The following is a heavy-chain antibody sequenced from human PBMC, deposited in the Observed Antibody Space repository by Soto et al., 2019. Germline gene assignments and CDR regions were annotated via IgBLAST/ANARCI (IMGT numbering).Heavy chain of an antibody. CDR3: AHRRGLLAAGQGWYFDF. V-gene: IGHV2-5*02. J-gene: IGHJ2*01. CDR2: IYWADDK. CDR1: GFSLTTPGVG. D-gene: IGHD2-8*02. Sequence: QITLKESGPALVKPTQTLTLTCTFSGFSLTTPGVGVGWLRQPPGKALEWLALIYWADDKRYRPSLKSRLTITKDTSKNQVVLTMANMDPVDTATYYCAHRRGLLAAGQGWYFDFWGRGTLITVSS.